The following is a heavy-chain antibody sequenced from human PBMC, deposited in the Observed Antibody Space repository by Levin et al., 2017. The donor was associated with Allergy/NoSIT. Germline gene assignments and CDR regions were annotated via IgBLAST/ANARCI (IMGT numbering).Heavy chain of an antibody. V-gene: IGHV4-30-4*01. J-gene: IGHJ2*01. Sequence: LRLSCTVSGGSISSDYFWTWIRQPPGKGLEWIGHIFSSGFTSYNPSFRSRVSTSLDTSNNQFSLKLNSVTAADTAVYYCARRRGYGGHDSSNWYYDVWGRGTLVTVLS. CDR2: IFSSGFT. CDR1: GGSISSDYF. CDR3: ARRRGYGGHDSSNWYYDV. D-gene: IGHD5-12*01.